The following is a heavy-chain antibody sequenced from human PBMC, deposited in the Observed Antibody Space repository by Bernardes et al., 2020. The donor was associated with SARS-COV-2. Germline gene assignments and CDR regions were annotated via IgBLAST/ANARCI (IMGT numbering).Heavy chain of an antibody. Sequence: ASVKVSCQASGYNFMDYGMSWVRQAPGQGLEWMGWISGYNGNTNYAQKIQGRLTMTTDTSTSTAYMELRSLKFDDTAVYYCARDTCSTTSCYRGEFDYWGQGTLVTVSS. CDR1: GYNFMDYG. D-gene: IGHD2-2*02. J-gene: IGHJ4*02. CDR3: ARDTCSTTSCYRGEFDY. V-gene: IGHV1-18*01. CDR2: ISGYNGNT.